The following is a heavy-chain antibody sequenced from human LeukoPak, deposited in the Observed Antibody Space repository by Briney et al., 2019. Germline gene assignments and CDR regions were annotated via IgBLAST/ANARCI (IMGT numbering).Heavy chain of an antibody. CDR2: ISYDGSNK. D-gene: IGHD2-2*01. Sequence: HPGGSLRLSCAASGFTFSSYGMHWVRQAPGKGLEWVAVISYDGSNKYYADSVKGRFTISRDNSKNTLYLQMNSLRAEDTAVYYCAKNLFSGTLFDYWGRGTLVTVSS. V-gene: IGHV3-30*18. J-gene: IGHJ4*02. CDR3: AKNLFSGTLFDY. CDR1: GFTFSSYG.